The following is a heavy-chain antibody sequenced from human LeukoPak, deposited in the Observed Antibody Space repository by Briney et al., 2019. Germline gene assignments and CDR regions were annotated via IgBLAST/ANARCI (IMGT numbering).Heavy chain of an antibody. CDR1: GFTFSSFG. J-gene: IGHJ3*02. CDR3: AKLYDFWSPSAFDI. CDR2: ISGSGGST. Sequence: GGSLRLSCAASGFTFSSFGLHWVRQAPGKGLEWVSAISGSGGSTYYADSVKGRFTISRDNSKNTLYLQMNSLRAEDTAVYYCAKLYDFWSPSAFDIWGQGTMVTVSS. D-gene: IGHD3-3*01. V-gene: IGHV3-23*01.